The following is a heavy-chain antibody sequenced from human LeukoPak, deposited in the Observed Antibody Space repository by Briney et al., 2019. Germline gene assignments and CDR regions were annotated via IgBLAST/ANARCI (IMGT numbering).Heavy chain of an antibody. CDR2: ISESGDYT. CDR1: GFTFDDYG. Sequence: TGGSLRLSCEVSGFTFDDYGMSWVRQRAGMGLEWVSVISESGDYTVYTDSVKGRFTISRDSAKNSLYLQMNSLRSEDTAFYYCARDRSSIFHYWGRGTLVTVSS. V-gene: IGHV3-20*04. J-gene: IGHJ4*02. CDR3: ARDRSSIFHY. D-gene: IGHD3-3*01.